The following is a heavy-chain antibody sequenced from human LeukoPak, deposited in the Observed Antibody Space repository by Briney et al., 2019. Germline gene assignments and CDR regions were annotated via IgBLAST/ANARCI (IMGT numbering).Heavy chain of an antibody. J-gene: IGHJ6*03. CDR2: INPNSGAT. Sequence: GASVKVSCKASGYTFTGYYMHWVRQAPGQGLEWMGWINPNSGATSYAQKFQGRVSMTKNTSINTAYVQLSRLTSDDTAVYCCAIDRRAAPDTIFSSDYYMDVWGKGTTVTVSS. CDR3: AIDRRAAPDTIFSSDYYMDV. V-gene: IGHV1-2*02. CDR1: GYTFTGYY. D-gene: IGHD6-13*01.